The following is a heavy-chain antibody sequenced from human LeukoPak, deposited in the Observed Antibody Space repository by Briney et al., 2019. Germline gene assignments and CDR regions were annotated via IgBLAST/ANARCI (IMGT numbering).Heavy chain of an antibody. J-gene: IGHJ2*01. Sequence: GGSLRLSCAASGFTFSSYGMHWVRQAPGKGLEWVAFIRYDGSNKYYADSVKGRFTISRDNSKNTLYLQMNSLRAEDTAVYYCAKEGYNWNYLPYWYFDLWGRGTLVTVSS. V-gene: IGHV3-30*02. CDR3: AKEGYNWNYLPYWYFDL. CDR2: IRYDGSNK. D-gene: IGHD1-7*01. CDR1: GFTFSSYG.